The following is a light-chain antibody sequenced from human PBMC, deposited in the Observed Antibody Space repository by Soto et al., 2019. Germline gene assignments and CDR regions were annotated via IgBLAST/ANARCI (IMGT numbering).Light chain of an antibody. CDR1: ESIYIN. V-gene: IGKV3D-15*02. Sequence: EIVMRQSPPTLSVSPGETATLSCRASESIYINIAWYQQKPGQAPRLLVYGPSTRATGVPARFSGSGSGTDFTLTINRLEPEDFAVYYCQQYGSSPTFGQGTRLEIK. CDR3: QQYGSSPT. CDR2: GPS. J-gene: IGKJ5*01.